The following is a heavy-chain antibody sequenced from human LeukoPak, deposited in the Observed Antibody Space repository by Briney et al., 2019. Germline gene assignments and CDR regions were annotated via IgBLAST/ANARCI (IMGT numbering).Heavy chain of an antibody. Sequence: GGSLRFSCAASGFTFDDYGMSWVRQAPGKGLEWVSGINWNGGSTGYADSVKGRFTISRDNAKNSLYLQMNSLRAEDTALYYCARKKSSYYFDYWGQGTLVTVSS. D-gene: IGHD3-16*02. J-gene: IGHJ4*02. CDR3: ARKKSSYYFDY. CDR2: INWNGGST. V-gene: IGHV3-20*04. CDR1: GFTFDDYG.